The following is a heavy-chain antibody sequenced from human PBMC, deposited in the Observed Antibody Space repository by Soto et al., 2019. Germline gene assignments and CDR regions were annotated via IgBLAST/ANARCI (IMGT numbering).Heavy chain of an antibody. J-gene: IGHJ4*02. V-gene: IGHV4-4*02. CDR3: ARSEATALDY. Sequence: QVQLQESGPGLLKPSGTLSLTCTVSGDSMSSSNWWNWVRQPPGKGLEWIGEAHHSGRTNYNPSLKSRVIISVDRSQNHFSLKLSSVTAADTAVYYCARSEATALDYWGQGTLVTVSS. CDR2: AHHSGRT. CDR1: GDSMSSSNW.